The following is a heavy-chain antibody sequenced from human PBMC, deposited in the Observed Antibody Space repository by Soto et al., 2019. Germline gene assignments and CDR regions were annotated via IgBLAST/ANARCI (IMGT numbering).Heavy chain of an antibody. CDR3: ARDELRIAAAGLDNYYYYYGMDV. CDR1: GFSFSSYA. D-gene: IGHD6-13*01. J-gene: IGHJ6*02. Sequence: QVQLVESGGGVVQPGRSLRLSCAASGFSFSSYAMHWVRQAPGKGLEWVAVISYDGSNNYYGDSVKGRFTISRDNSKNTLYLQMNSRRAEDTAVYYCARDELRIAAAGLDNYYYYYGMDVWGQGTTFTVSS. V-gene: IGHV3-30-3*01. CDR2: ISYDGSNN.